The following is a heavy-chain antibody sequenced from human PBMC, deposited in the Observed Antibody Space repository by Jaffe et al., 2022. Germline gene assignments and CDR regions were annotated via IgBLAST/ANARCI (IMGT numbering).Heavy chain of an antibody. CDR2: IYYSGST. V-gene: IGHV4-39*01. CDR1: GGSISSSSYY. D-gene: IGHD4-17*01. Sequence: QLQLQESGPGLVKPSETLSLTCTVSGGSISSSSYYWGWIRQPPGKGLEWIGSIYYSGSTYYNPSLKSRVTISVDTSKNQFSLKLSSVTAADTAVYYCARHGVDRDDYGDYDPGDAFDIWGQGTMVTVSS. CDR3: ARHGVDRDDYGDYDPGDAFDI. J-gene: IGHJ3*02.